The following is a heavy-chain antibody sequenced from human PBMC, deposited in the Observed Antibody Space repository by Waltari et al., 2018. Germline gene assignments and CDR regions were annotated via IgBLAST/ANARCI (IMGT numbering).Heavy chain of an antibody. D-gene: IGHD4-17*01. CDR2: IYHSVRT. V-gene: IGHV4-39*01. J-gene: IGHJ4*02. CDR1: GGSIDSGSSY. CDR3: ARRADYGLDFDS. Sequence: QLQLQASGPRLVKPSETLSLTCTVSGGSIDSGSSYWGWIRQAPGQGLEWIGNIYHSVRTYYNPSLESRVNMSVETSNNQFSLLLKSVTAADTALYYCARRADYGLDFDSWGQGTLVAVSS.